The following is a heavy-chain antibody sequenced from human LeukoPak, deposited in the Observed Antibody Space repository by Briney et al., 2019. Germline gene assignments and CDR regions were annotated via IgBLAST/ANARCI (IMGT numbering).Heavy chain of an antibody. CDR3: ARHVGITMVRGDIPYIDY. CDR2: IYPGDSDT. Sequence: GESRTISCMGSGYSLTSYGIGWVRQMPGKGLEWMGIIYPGDSDTRYSPSFQGQVTISGDKSISTAYLQWSSLKASDTAMYYCARHVGITMVRGDIPYIDYWGKGPLVTVSS. J-gene: IGHJ4*02. CDR1: GYSLTSYG. D-gene: IGHD3-10*01. V-gene: IGHV5-51*01.